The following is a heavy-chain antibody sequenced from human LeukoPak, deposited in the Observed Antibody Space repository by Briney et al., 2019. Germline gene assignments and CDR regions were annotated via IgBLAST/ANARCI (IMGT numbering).Heavy chain of an antibody. J-gene: IGHJ4*02. CDR1: GYTFTGYY. D-gene: IGHD1-26*01. CDR3: ASGELLNSY. CDR2: IIPIFGTA. Sequence: SVKVSCKASGYTFTGYYMHWVRQAPGQGLEWMGRIIPIFGTANYAQKFQGRVTITTDESTSTAYMELSSLRSEDTAVYYCASGELLNSYWGQGTLVTVSS. V-gene: IGHV1-69*05.